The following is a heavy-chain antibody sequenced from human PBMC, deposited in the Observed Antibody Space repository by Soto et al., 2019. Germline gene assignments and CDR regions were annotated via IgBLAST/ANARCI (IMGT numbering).Heavy chain of an antibody. J-gene: IGHJ3*02. Sequence: SETLSLTCAVFGGSVNSGNYYWSWIRQPPGKGLEWIGEMSHSGGTHFNPSLKSRVTISVDTSKNQFSLKMSSVTAADTALYYCARVERGTATTVLDAFDIWGPGTMVTVSS. V-gene: IGHV4-61*01. CDR2: MSHSGGT. CDR1: GGSVNSGNYY. CDR3: ARVERGTATTVLDAFDI. D-gene: IGHD1-1*01.